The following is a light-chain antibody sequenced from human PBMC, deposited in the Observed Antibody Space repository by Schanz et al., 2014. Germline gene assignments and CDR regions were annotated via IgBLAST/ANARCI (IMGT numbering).Light chain of an antibody. Sequence: EIVLTQSPGTLSLSLGEGATLSCRASQSVFNNYLAWFQQKPGQAPRLLIFGASSRATGVPDRFSASGSGTSFTLTITRLGPEDFAVYCCQQYGPSPFTFAPGTKVDTK. V-gene: IGKV3-20*01. CDR2: GAS. CDR1: QSVFNNY. CDR3: QQYGPSPFT. J-gene: IGKJ3*01.